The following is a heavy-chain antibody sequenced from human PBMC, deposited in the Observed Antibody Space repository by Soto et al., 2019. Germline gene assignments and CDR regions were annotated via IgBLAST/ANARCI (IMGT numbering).Heavy chain of an antibody. J-gene: IGHJ6*02. D-gene: IGHD1-26*01. V-gene: IGHV1-69*16. CDR1: GDTFSTYS. CDR2: IIPILGTP. CDR3: ARFEQLQVGYYFGLDV. Sequence: QVQLVQSGAEVKKPGSSVKVSCKASGDTFSTYSISWVRQAPGQGLEWLGGIIPILGTPSYAQRFQGRVTMTTDTSTSTAYMELRSLRSDDTAVYYCARFEQLQVGYYFGLDVWGQGTTVTVSS.